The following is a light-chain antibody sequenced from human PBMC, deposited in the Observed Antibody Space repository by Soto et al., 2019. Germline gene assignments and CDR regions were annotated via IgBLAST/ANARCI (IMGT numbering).Light chain of an antibody. CDR1: SSNIGAGYD. Sequence: QSVLTQPPSVSGAPGQRVTISCTGSSSNIGAGYDVHWYQKLPGTAPKLLIYGNSNRPSGVPDRFSGSKSGTSASLAITGLQAEDEADYYCQSYDSSLSGSGVFGGGTQLTGL. J-gene: IGLJ2*01. V-gene: IGLV1-40*01. CDR2: GNS. CDR3: QSYDSSLSGSGV.